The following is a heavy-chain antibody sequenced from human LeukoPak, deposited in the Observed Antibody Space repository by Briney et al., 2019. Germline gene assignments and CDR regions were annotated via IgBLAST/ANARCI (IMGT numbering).Heavy chain of an antibody. D-gene: IGHD2-2*01. Sequence: ASVKVSCKASGYTFTSYDINWVRQATGQGLEWMGWMNPNSGNTGYAQKFQGRVTMTRNTSISTAYMELSSLRSEDTAVYYCARGVSGGEIVAVPAAILGMDVWGQGTTVTVSS. CDR1: GYTFTSYD. CDR2: MNPNSGNT. CDR3: ARGVSGGEIVAVPAAILGMDV. J-gene: IGHJ6*02. V-gene: IGHV1-8*01.